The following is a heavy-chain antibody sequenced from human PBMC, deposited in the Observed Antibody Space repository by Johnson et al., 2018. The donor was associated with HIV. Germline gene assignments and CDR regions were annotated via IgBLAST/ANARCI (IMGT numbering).Heavy chain of an antibody. Sequence: VESGGGLVKPGGSLRLSCAASGFTFSDFSMSWIRPAPGKGLVWVSYISLSGRTIYFAVSVKGRFTISRNNAKNSLYLQMNSLRAEDTAVYYCARDQGGLEFLELSFHGDAFDIWSQGTMVTVSS. D-gene: IGHD3-3*02. V-gene: IGHV3-11*04. CDR2: ISLSGRTI. J-gene: IGHJ3*02. CDR1: GFTFSDFS. CDR3: ARDQGGLEFLELSFHGDAFDI.